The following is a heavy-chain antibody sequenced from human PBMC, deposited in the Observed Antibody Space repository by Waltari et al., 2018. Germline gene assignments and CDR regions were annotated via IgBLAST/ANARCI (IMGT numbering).Heavy chain of an antibody. CDR2: ISYTGTT. V-gene: IGHV4-39*01. D-gene: IGHD3-16*01. J-gene: IGHJ3*01. CDR1: GGSIISNRHY. CDR3: ATYVGASIGTAAFDV. Sequence: QLHLQEAGPGLVKPSATLSLTCSVSGGSIISNRHYWAWIRQPPGKGLEWTATISYTGTTYYNPSLKSRVTISVDTSKNQFSLKLSSVTAADTAVYYCATYVGASIGTAAFDVWGQGTVVTVSS.